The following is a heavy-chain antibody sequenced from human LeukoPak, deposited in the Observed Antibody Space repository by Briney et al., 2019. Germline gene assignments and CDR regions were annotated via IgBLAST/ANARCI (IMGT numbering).Heavy chain of an antibody. CDR3: AKHPQD. CDR2: ISSSGNTI. CDR1: GFSFSSYE. J-gene: IGHJ4*02. V-gene: IGHV3-48*03. Sequence: GGSLRLSCAASGFSFSSYEMNWVRQAPGKGLEWVSYISSSGNTIYYADSVRGRFTISRDSAKNSLYLQMNSLRAEDTAVYYCAKHPQDWGQGTLVSVSS.